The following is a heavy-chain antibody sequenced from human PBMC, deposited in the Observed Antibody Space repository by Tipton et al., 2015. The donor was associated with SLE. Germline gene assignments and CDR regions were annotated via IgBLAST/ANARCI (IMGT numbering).Heavy chain of an antibody. V-gene: IGHV4-59*11. CDR2: IYYSGST. Sequence: GSLRLSCTVSGGSISSHYWSWIRQPPGKGLEWIGYIYYSGSTNYNPSLKSRVTISVDTSKNQFSLKLSSVTAADTAVYYCARDPGGYSSGWFDFWGQGTLVTVSS. CDR1: GGSISSHY. J-gene: IGHJ4*02. D-gene: IGHD6-19*01. CDR3: ARDPGGYSSGWFDF.